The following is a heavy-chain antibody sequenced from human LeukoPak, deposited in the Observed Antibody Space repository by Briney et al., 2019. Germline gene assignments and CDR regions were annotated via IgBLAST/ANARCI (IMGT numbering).Heavy chain of an antibody. CDR3: ARIRSSSYDAFDI. CDR2: ISSSGSTI. Sequence: PGGSLRLSCAASGFTFSSYEMNWVRQAPGKGLEWVSYISSSGSTIYYADSVKGRFTISRDNAKNTLYLQMNSLRAEDTAVYYCARIRSSSYDAFDIWGQGTMVTVSS. CDR1: GFTFSSYE. J-gene: IGHJ3*02. V-gene: IGHV3-48*03. D-gene: IGHD6-6*01.